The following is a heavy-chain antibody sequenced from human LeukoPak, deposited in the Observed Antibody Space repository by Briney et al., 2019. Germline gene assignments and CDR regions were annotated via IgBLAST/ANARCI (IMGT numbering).Heavy chain of an antibody. J-gene: IGHJ4*02. CDR3: ARDVRGGHFDY. V-gene: IGHV3-7*01. Sequence: PGGSLRLSCAVSGFTFSNYWMSWVRQAPGKGLEWVANIKKDGSEKYYEDSVKGRFTISRDNAKNSVYLQMNSLRAEDTAVYYCARDVRGGHFDYWGQGTLVTVSS. CDR2: IKKDGSEK. D-gene: IGHD2-15*01. CDR1: GFTFSNYW.